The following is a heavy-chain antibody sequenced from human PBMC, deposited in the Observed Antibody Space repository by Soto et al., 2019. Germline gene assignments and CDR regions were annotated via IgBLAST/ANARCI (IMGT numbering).Heavy chain of an antibody. J-gene: IGHJ4*02. CDR1: GFTFSDHF. D-gene: IGHD1-1*01. V-gene: IGHV3-72*01. CDR2: SRNKAYSYTT. CDR3: ARVSAYTTYYFDY. Sequence: GESLKISCAASGFTFSDHFMDWVRQAPGKGLEWVGRSRNKAYSYTTEYAASVKGRFTISRDDSKNSLYLQMTSLKTEDTAVYYCARVSAYTTYYFDYWGQGTLVTVSS.